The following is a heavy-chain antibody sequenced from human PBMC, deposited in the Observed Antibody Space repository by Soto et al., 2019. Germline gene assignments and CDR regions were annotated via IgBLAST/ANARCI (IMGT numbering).Heavy chain of an antibody. D-gene: IGHD5-18*01. V-gene: IGHV4-59*01. CDR2: VHFSGST. CDR3: ARKNPGTYGGYSDS. CDR1: GGSINNYY. Sequence: SETLSLTCTVSGGSINNYYWTWIRQPPGRGLEWIAYVHFSGSTKYNPSLQSRATISVNTSKNQFSLRLNSVTVADTAVYYCARKNPGTYGGYSDSWGVGTMVTVYS. J-gene: IGHJ4*02.